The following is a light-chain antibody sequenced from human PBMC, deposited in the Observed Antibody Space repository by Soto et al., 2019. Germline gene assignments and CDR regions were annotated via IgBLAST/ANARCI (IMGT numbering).Light chain of an antibody. CDR2: NAS. V-gene: IGKV1-5*03. CDR1: QSISNW. J-gene: IGKJ1*01. CDR3: QQYDSYPRT. Sequence: DIPMTQSPSTLSASVGDRVTITCRASQSISNWLAWYQQKPGKAPKLLIYNASSLESGVPSRFSGSGSGTEFTLTISSLQPEDVATFYCQQYDSYPRTFGRGTKVEIK.